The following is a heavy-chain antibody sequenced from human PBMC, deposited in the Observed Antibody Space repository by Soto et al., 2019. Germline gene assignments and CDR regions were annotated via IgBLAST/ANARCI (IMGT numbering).Heavy chain of an antibody. CDR3: ASHRVTYNYWFDP. Sequence: SETLSLTCTVSGGSISSHYWSWIRQPPGKGLEWIGYIFYSGSTNYNPSLKSRVTISVDTSKNQFSLKLSSVTAADTAVYYCASHRVTYNYWFDPRGQGTPVTVYS. D-gene: IGHD3-10*01. J-gene: IGHJ5*02. V-gene: IGHV4-59*11. CDR1: GGSISSHY. CDR2: IFYSGST.